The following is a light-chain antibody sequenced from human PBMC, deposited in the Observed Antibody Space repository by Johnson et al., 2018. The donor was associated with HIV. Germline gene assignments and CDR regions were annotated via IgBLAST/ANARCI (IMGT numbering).Light chain of an antibody. CDR2: DNN. CDR3: GTWDSRLSAVYV. Sequence: QSVLTQPPSVSAAPGQKVTISCSGSSSNIGNNYVSWYQQLPGTAPKLLIYDNNKRPSGIPDRFSGSKSGTSATLGLTGLPTGDEADYYCGTWDSRLSAVYVFGTGTKVTVL. V-gene: IGLV1-51*01. J-gene: IGLJ1*01. CDR1: SSNIGNNY.